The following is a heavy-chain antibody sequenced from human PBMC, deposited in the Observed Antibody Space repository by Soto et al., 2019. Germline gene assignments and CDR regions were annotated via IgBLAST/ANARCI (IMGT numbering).Heavy chain of an antibody. D-gene: IGHD2-15*01. Sequence: GGSLRLSCAASGFTFSDYYMSWIRQAPGKGLEWVSYISSSGSTIYYADSVKGRFTISRDNAKNSLYLQMNSLRAEDTAVYYCASVVVVGAARPGIDDAFERWGQGTMI. CDR3: ASVVVVGAARPGIDDAFER. J-gene: IGHJ3*02. CDR2: ISSSGSTI. CDR1: GFTFSDYY. V-gene: IGHV3-11*01.